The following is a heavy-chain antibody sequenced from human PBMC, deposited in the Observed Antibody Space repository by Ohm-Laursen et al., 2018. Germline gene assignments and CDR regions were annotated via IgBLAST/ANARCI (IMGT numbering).Heavy chain of an antibody. J-gene: IGHJ4*02. Sequence: ATQTLTLTCTFSGFSLSTSKMCVSWIRQPPGKALEWLGRIDWDDEKYYSTSLKTRLTISKDTSKNQVVLTMTNMDPVDTAMYYCARIVAGPDYFDYWGQGALVTVSS. D-gene: IGHD5-12*01. CDR2: IDWDDEK. V-gene: IGHV2-70*11. CDR3: ARIVAGPDYFDY. CDR1: GFSLSTSKMC.